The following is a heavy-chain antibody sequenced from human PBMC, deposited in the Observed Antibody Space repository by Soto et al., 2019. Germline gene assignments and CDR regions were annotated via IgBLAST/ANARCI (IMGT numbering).Heavy chain of an antibody. CDR2: ISGSGGST. D-gene: IGHD1-26*01. CDR3: AKSEWELLTWFDP. Sequence: EVQLLESGGGLVQPGGSLRLSCAASGFTFNNYAMHWVRQAPGKGLEWVSTISGSGGSTYYADSVKGRFTISRDNSKNTLYLQMNSLRSKDTAVYYCAKSEWELLTWFDPWGQGTLVTVSS. V-gene: IGHV3-23*01. CDR1: GFTFNNYA. J-gene: IGHJ5*02.